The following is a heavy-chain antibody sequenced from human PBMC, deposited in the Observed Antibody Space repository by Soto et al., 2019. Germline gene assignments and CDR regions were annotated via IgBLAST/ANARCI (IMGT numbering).Heavy chain of an antibody. CDR2: ISYDGSNK. V-gene: IGHV3-30*18. CDR3: AKDVVVGATPGLGDYYYYYRMDV. Sequence: GGSLRLSCAASGFTFSSYGMHWVRQAPGKGLEWVALISYDGSNKYYADSVKGRFTISRDNSKNTLYLQMDSLRAEDTAVYYCAKDVVVGATPGLGDYYYYYRMDVWGQGTTVTVSS. CDR1: GFTFSSYG. J-gene: IGHJ6*02. D-gene: IGHD1-26*01.